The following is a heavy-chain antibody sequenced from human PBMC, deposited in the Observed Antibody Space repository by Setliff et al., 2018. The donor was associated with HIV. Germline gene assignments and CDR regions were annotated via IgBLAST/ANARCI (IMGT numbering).Heavy chain of an antibody. V-gene: IGHV4-39*07. D-gene: IGHD4-17*01. CDR3: ARHASGDSVSPISYWFDP. J-gene: IGHJ5*02. Sequence: SETLSLTCTVSGDSITNYYWGWIRQPPGKGLEWIGSIFYTGRTTYNPSLRSRVTISLDTSKTQFSLKLSSVTAADTAVYFCARHASGDSVSPISYWFDPWGQGTLVTVSS. CDR1: GDSITNYY. CDR2: IFYTGRT.